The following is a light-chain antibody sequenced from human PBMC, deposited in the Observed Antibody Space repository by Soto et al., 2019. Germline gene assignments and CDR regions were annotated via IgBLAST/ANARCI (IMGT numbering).Light chain of an antibody. CDR1: QSISSY. Sequence: IQMTQSPSSLSVSVGDRVTITCRASQSISSYLNWYQQKPGKAPKLLIYKASSLESGVPSRFSGSGSGTDFTLTITSLQPEDVATYYCLQDYSYPYTFGQGTKVDIK. CDR2: KAS. CDR3: LQDYSYPYT. J-gene: IGKJ2*01. V-gene: IGKV1-6*01.